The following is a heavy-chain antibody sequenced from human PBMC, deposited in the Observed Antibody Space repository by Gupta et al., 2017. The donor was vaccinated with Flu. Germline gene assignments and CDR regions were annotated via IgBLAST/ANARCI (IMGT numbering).Heavy chain of an antibody. V-gene: IGHV3-23*01. CDR3: AKDGYDSSGARDYYYYYMDV. D-gene: IGHD3-22*01. J-gene: IGHJ6*03. CDR2: ISGSGGST. Sequence: LELVSAISGSGGSTYYADSVKGRFTISRDNSKNTLYLQMNSLRAEDTAVYYCAKDGYDSSGARDYYYYYMDVWGKGTTVTVSS.